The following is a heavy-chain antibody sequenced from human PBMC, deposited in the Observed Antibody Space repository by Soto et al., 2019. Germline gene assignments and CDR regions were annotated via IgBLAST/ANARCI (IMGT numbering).Heavy chain of an antibody. V-gene: IGHV3-30*18. CDR2: ISYDGSNK. CDR1: GFTFTDYG. Sequence: QVQLVESGGGVVQPGRSLRLSCADSGFTFTDYGMHWVRQAPGKGLEWVAVISYDGSNKNYADSVKGGFTISRDNSKKTRNLQMNSLRAEDTAVYYCAKDTYYHDGSGYYVFDYWGQGTLVTVSS. J-gene: IGHJ4*02. CDR3: AKDTYYHDGSGYYVFDY. D-gene: IGHD3-22*01.